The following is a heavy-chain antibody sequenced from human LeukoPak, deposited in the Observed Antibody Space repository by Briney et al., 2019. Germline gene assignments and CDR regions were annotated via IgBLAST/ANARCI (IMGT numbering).Heavy chain of an antibody. CDR3: AKDLSYSTIWPYFDF. CDR2: IPYDGSDK. Sequence: SGGSLRLSCAASGFSFSSHGMHWVRQAPGKGLEWVALIPYDGSDKYHADSVKGRFTISRDNSKSTLYLQMNSLSSEDTAVFYCAKDLSYSTIWPYFDFWGQGTLVTVSS. J-gene: IGHJ4*02. CDR1: GFSFSSHG. D-gene: IGHD6-13*01. V-gene: IGHV3-30*18.